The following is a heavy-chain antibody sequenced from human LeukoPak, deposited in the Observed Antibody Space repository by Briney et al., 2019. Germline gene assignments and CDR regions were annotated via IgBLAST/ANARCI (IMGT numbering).Heavy chain of an antibody. D-gene: IGHD3-16*01. CDR1: GFTFSSYA. J-gene: IGHJ4*02. Sequence: GGSLRLSCAASGFTFSSYAMHWVRQAPGKGLDWVALISYDGSNKYYAESMKGRITISRDNAENTLYLQMNNLRPDDTAFYFCVKEGVEYSYSYGDYWGQGTLVTVSS. CDR3: VKEGVEYSYSYGDY. CDR2: ISYDGSNK. V-gene: IGHV3-30*04.